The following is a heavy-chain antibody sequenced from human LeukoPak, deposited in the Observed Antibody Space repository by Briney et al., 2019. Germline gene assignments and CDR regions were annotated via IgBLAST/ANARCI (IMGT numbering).Heavy chain of an antibody. D-gene: IGHD2-2*01. Sequence: GGPLRLSCAASGFTFSSYAMSWVRQAPGKGLEWVSGLGGSGGSINYADSVKGRFTISRDNSKNTLYLQMNSLRAEDTAVYWCAKGVDGYCSSDSCYAYDCWGQGTLVTVSS. V-gene: IGHV3-23*01. CDR2: LGGSGGSI. J-gene: IGHJ4*02. CDR3: AKGVDGYCSSDSCYAYDC. CDR1: GFTFSSYA.